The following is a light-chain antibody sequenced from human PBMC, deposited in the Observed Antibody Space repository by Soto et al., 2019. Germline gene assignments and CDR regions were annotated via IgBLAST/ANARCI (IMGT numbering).Light chain of an antibody. CDR2: DVS. V-gene: IGLV2-14*01. J-gene: IGLJ1*01. CDR3: IAFSTSGTYV. Sequence: QSALTQPASVAGSPGQSIAISSTGTSLDVGAYNYVSWYQQYPGKAPKLMIFDVSYRPSGVSNRFSGSKSGHTASLTISGLQAEDEADYYCIAFSTSGTYVFGSGTKLTVL. CDR1: SLDVGAYNY.